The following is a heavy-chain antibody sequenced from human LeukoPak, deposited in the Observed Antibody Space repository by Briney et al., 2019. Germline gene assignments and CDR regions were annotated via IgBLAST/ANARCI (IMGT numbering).Heavy chain of an antibody. D-gene: IGHD4-17*01. CDR2: ISSSSSYI. J-gene: IGHJ4*02. CDR3: ARGQADYGDYVFDY. CDR1: GFTFSSYS. Sequence: SGGSLRLSCAASGFTFSSYSMNWVRQAPGKGLEWVSSISSSSSYIYYADSVKGRFTISRDNAKNSLYLQMNSLRAEDTAVYYCARGQADYGDYVFDYWGQGTLVTVSS. V-gene: IGHV3-21*01.